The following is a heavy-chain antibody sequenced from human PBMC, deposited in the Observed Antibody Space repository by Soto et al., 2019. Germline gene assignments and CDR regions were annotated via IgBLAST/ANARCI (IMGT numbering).Heavy chain of an antibody. V-gene: IGHV4-31*03. Sequence: SETLSLTCTVSGGSISSGGYYWSWIRQHPGKGLEWIGYIYYSGSTYYNPSLKSRVTISVDTSKNQFSLKLSSVAAADTAVYYCARDHPIAMVRGVIFYYGMDVWGQGTTVTVSS. CDR1: GGSISSGGYY. CDR3: ARDHPIAMVRGVIFYYGMDV. D-gene: IGHD3-10*01. CDR2: IYYSGST. J-gene: IGHJ6*02.